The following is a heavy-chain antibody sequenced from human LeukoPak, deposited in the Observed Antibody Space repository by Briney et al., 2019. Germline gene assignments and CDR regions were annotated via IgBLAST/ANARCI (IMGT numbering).Heavy chain of an antibody. CDR3: ARDLHEYYFDY. CDR2: INTGGGT. J-gene: IGHJ4*02. Sequence: GGSLRLSCAASGFTFNNYAMTWVRQAPGKGLEWVSTINTGGGTYYAASVKGRFTLSRGNSRNTLYLQMNSLRAEDTAVYYCARDLHEYYFDYWGQGTLVTVSS. CDR1: GFTFNNYA. V-gene: IGHV3-23*01.